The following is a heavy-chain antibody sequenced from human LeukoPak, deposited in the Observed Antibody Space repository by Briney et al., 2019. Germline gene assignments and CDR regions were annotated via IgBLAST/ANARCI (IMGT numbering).Heavy chain of an antibody. D-gene: IGHD3-10*01. J-gene: IGHJ6*03. Sequence: GGSLRLSCVASGFTVSSNYMSWVRQAPGKGLEWVSVIYSGGSTYYADSVKGRFTISRDNSKNTLHLQMNSLRAEDTAVYYCASGSGSYRTPYYYMDVWGTGTTVTVSS. CDR2: IYSGGST. V-gene: IGHV3-53*01. CDR3: ASGSGSYRTPYYYMDV. CDR1: GFTVSSNY.